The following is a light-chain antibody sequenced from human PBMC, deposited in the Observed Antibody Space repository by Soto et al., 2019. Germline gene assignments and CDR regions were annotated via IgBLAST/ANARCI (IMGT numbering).Light chain of an antibody. Sequence: DIQMTQSPSYVSASVGDRVTITCRASQGIKNWLAWYRQKPGKAPNLLIYTGSSLQSGVPSRFSGSGSGTDFTLTINSLQPEDFATYYCQQAASFPITFGQGTRREIK. V-gene: IGKV1-12*01. CDR1: QGIKNW. CDR3: QQAASFPIT. J-gene: IGKJ5*01. CDR2: TGS.